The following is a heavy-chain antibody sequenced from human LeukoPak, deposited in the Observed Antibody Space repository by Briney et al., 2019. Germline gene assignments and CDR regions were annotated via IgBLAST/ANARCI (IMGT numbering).Heavy chain of an antibody. CDR3: ARLRFLEWLLRYYYYMDV. V-gene: IGHV4-34*01. J-gene: IGHJ6*03. Sequence: SETLSLICAVYGGSFSGYYWSWIRQPPGKGLEWIGEINHSGSTNYNPSLKSRVTISVDTSKNQFSLKLSSVTAADTAVYYCARLRFLEWLLRYYYYMDVWGKGTTVTVSS. CDR1: GGSFSGYY. D-gene: IGHD3-3*01. CDR2: INHSGST.